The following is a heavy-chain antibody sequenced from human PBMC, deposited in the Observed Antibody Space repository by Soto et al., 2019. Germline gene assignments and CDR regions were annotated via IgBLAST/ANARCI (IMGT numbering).Heavy chain of an antibody. D-gene: IGHD6-13*01. CDR3: GTERPSSRWFVCDY. CDR1: GFTFSSYG. J-gene: IGHJ4*02. V-gene: IGHV3-30*03. Sequence: GGSLRLSCAASGFTFSSYGMHWVRQAPGKGLEWVAVISYDGSNKYYADSVKGRFTISGDNSKNTLYLQMNSLRAEDTAVYYRGTERPSSRWFVCDYWGQGELGTVSS. CDR2: ISYDGSNK.